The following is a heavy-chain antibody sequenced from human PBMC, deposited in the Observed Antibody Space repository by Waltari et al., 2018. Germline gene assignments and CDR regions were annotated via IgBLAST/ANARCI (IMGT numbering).Heavy chain of an antibody. V-gene: IGHV3-23*01. CDR3: AKGGYCSSTSCYQDV. CDR2: ISGSGGST. Sequence: EVQLLESGGGLVQPGGSLRLSGAASGFTYSGYALSWVSQAPGKGLEWVAAISGSGGSTYYADSVKGRFTISRDNSKNTLYLQMNSLRAEDTAVYYCAKGGYCSSTSCYQDVWGQGTTVTVSS. CDR1: GFTYSGYA. J-gene: IGHJ6*02. D-gene: IGHD2-2*03.